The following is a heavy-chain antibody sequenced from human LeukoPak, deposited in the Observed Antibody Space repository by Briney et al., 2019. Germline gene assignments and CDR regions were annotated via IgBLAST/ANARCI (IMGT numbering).Heavy chain of an antibody. J-gene: IGHJ4*02. CDR1: GFTFINHA. Sequence: GGSLRLSCAASGFTFINHALTWVRQTPGKGLECVSAISGDGISPYYADSVRGRFTISRDNSKNTLYLQMNSLRVEDTAVYFCARDPGAFPYFFDYWGQGTLVTVSS. D-gene: IGHD4/OR15-4a*01. CDR3: ARDPGAFPYFFDY. CDR2: ISGDGISP. V-gene: IGHV3-23*01.